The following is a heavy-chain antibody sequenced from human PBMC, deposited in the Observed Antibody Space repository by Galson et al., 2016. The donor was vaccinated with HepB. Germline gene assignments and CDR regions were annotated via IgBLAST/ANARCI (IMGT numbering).Heavy chain of an antibody. CDR3: ARDRAGEILRRPLGY. CDR1: GGSISSTNW. CDR2: IYHSGTT. D-gene: IGHD4-17*01. Sequence: SETLSLTCVVSGGSISSTNWWNWVRQPPGKGLEWIGEIYHSGTTNYNPSLQSRVTLSVDKSNKQCSLKLTSVTAADTAVYYCARDRAGEILRRPLGYWGQGTLVTVSS. V-gene: IGHV4-4*02. J-gene: IGHJ4*02.